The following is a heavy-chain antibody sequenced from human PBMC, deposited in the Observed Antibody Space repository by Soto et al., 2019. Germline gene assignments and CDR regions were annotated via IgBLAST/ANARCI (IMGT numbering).Heavy chain of an antibody. CDR1: GFTFSSYA. Sequence: GGSLRLSCAASGFTFSSYAMHWVRQAPGKGLEWVAVISYDGSNKYYADSVKGRFTISRDNSKNTLYLQMNSLRAEDTAVYYCARGYYDSSGYRYFDYWGQGTLVTVSS. J-gene: IGHJ4*02. CDR3: ARGYYDSSGYRYFDY. V-gene: IGHV3-30-3*01. D-gene: IGHD3-22*01. CDR2: ISYDGSNK.